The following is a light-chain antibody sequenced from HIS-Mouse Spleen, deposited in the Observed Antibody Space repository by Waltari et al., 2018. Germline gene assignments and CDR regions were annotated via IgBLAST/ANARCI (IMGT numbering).Light chain of an antibody. Sequence: SSELTQDPAVSVALGQTVRITCQGDRLRSYYASWYQQKPGQDPVLVIYGKNNRPSGIPDRFSGSSSGNTASLTITGAQAEDEADYYCNSRDSSGNHVVFGGGTKLTVL. CDR2: GKN. CDR1: RLRSYY. V-gene: IGLV3-19*01. J-gene: IGLJ2*01. CDR3: NSRDSSGNHVV.